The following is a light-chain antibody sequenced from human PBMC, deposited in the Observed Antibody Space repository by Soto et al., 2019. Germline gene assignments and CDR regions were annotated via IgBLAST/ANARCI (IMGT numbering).Light chain of an antibody. V-gene: IGKV3-15*01. CDR1: QSLGGN. J-gene: IGKJ1*01. Sequence: EIVMTQSPATLAVSPGDTATLSCRASQSLGGNLAWYQQKPGQAPRLLIVRASSRATGVPARFSASGSGTEFTLTISGLQPEDFAVYYCQQYNNWPPWTFGPGTKVDIK. CDR2: RAS. CDR3: QQYNNWPPWT.